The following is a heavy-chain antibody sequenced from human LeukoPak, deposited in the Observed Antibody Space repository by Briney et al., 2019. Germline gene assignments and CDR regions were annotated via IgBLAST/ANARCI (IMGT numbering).Heavy chain of an antibody. CDR1: GFTFRNYW. J-gene: IGHJ4*02. V-gene: IGHV3-7*01. CDR2: IKLDGTQK. Sequence: GSLRLSCAASGFTFRNYWMSWIRQAPGRGLEWVANIKLDGTQKNYIQSVRGRFTISRDNARNFLYLQLSSLRAEDTAVYYCARGPSGYHNTGGQGTLVTVSS. CDR3: ARGPSGYHNT. D-gene: IGHD5-12*01.